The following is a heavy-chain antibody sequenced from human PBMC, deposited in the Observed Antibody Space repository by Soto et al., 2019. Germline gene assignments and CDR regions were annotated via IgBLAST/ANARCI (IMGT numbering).Heavy chain of an antibody. CDR1: GGTFSSYA. V-gene: IGHV1-69*01. CDR3: ARYPVECCDCYQNAFVI. Sequence: QVQLVQSGAEVKKPGSSVKVSCKASGGTFSSYAISWVRQAPGQWLEWMGGIIPIFGTANYAQKFQGRVTITADESTSTAYMELSSLRSEDTAVYYCARYPVECCDCYQNAFVIWGQWTMVTVSS. D-gene: IGHD2-21*02. J-gene: IGHJ3*02. CDR2: IIPIFGTA.